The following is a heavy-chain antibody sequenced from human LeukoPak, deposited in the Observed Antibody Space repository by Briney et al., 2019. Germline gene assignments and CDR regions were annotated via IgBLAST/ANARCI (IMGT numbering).Heavy chain of an antibody. V-gene: IGHV3-33*01. Sequence: GGSLRLSWTASGFVFRNNAMHWVRQAPGRGLEWVADIWNDGNNKYYADSVRGRFTISRDNSRNTLYLQMNSLRVDDTARYYCARDTSSYPQFDDWGQGTLVTVSS. CDR1: GFVFRNNA. D-gene: IGHD3-16*02. CDR3: ARDTSSYPQFDD. J-gene: IGHJ4*02. CDR2: IWNDGNNK.